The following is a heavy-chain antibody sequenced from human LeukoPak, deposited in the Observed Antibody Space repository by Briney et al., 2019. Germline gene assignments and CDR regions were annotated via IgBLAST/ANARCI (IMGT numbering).Heavy chain of an antibody. CDR1: GFTFSSYS. Sequence: GRSLRLSCAASGFTFSSYSMNWVRQAPGKGLEWVSSISSSSSHIYYADSVKGRFTISRDNAKNSLYLQMNSLRAEDTAVYYCARYYYDSSGQRDYFDYWGQGTLVTDSS. CDR3: ARYYYDSSGQRDYFDY. V-gene: IGHV3-21*01. CDR2: ISSSSSHI. D-gene: IGHD3-22*01. J-gene: IGHJ4*02.